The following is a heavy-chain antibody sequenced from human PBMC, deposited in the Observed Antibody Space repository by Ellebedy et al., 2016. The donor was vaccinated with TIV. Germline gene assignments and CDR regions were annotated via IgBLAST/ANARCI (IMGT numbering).Heavy chain of an antibody. CDR2: INHEKSP. J-gene: IGHJ4*02. CDR3: ARDMSYGDHVWAFDS. D-gene: IGHD4-17*01. Sequence: MPSETLSLTCAVSGDSVSSSRWWTWVRQPPGKGLEWVGEINHEKSPNYNPSLKSRVTISVDKSKNQFSLKLNSVTDADTAVYYCARDMSYGDHVWAFDSWGRGTLVTVSS. CDR1: GDSVSSSRW. V-gene: IGHV4-4*02.